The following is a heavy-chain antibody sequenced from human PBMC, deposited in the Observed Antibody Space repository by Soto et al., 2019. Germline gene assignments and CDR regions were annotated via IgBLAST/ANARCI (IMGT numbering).Heavy chain of an antibody. V-gene: IGHV4-59*08. CDR1: GGSMSSNY. J-gene: IGHJ4*02. Sequence: SETLSLTCTVSGGSMSSNYWSWIRQAPGKGLEWVGYIYFQGTTNYNPSLRSRVTILIDMSKNQFSLKLSSVTAADTAVYYCARHDISGYYFDYWGQGTLVTVSS. CDR3: ARHDISGYYFDY. CDR2: IYFQGTT. D-gene: IGHD6-25*01.